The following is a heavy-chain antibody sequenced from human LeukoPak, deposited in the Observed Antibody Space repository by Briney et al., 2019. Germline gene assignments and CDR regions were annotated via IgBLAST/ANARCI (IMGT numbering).Heavy chain of an antibody. Sequence: GGSLRLSCAASGFTFSSYAMSWVRQAPGKGLEWVSAISGSGGSTYYADSVKGRFTISRDNSKNTVYLQMNSLRAEDTAVYYCAPNDYGGNFLFDYWGQGTLVTVSS. J-gene: IGHJ4*02. CDR3: APNDYGGNFLFDY. CDR1: GFTFSSYA. D-gene: IGHD4-23*01. V-gene: IGHV3-23*01. CDR2: ISGSGGST.